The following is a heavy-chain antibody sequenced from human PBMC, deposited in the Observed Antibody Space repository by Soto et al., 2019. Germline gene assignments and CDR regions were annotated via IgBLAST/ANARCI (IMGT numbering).Heavy chain of an antibody. CDR3: ARGEQYSGRIFDY. V-gene: IGHV6-1*01. D-gene: IGHD1-26*01. J-gene: IGHJ4*01. CDR2: TYYRSKWYY. Sequence: SQTLSLTGAITGDSVSSNSAGWSWVRQSPSRGLEWLGRTYYRSKWYYEYAVSVRGRITINPDTSKNQYSLQLNSVTPEDTAVYFCARGEQYSGRIFDYWGQGTLVPVSS. CDR1: GDSVSSNSAG.